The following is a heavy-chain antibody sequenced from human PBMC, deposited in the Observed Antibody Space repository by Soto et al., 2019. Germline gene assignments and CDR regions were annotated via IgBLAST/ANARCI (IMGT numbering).Heavy chain of an antibody. V-gene: IGHV1-18*01. CDR2: ISAYNGNT. CDR3: ARDRGVAPPVAGNTHYYYYMDV. Sequence: QDQLVQSGVEVKKPGASVKVSCKASGYSFTNYGITWVRQAPGQGFEWMGWISAYNGNTNYAQKFQGRVTMTTDASTSQAYLEVRSLRSDDPAVYFCARDRGVAPPVAGNTHYYYYMDVWGKGTTVTVSS. J-gene: IGHJ6*03. D-gene: IGHD6-19*01. CDR1: GYSFTNYG.